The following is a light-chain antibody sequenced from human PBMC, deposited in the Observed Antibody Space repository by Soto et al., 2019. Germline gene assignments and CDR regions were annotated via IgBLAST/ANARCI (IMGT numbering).Light chain of an antibody. CDR1: QGISNY. J-gene: IGKJ2*01. CDR3: QEYSSFPYT. Sequence: DLQMTQSPSSLSASIGDRVTITCRASQGISNYLAWLQQKPGKAPKSLIYAAFNLHSGVSSKFSGSGPETDFTLTIRIFQPEDFATYYRQEYSSFPYTFGQGTKLHIK. V-gene: IGKV1-16*02. CDR2: AAF.